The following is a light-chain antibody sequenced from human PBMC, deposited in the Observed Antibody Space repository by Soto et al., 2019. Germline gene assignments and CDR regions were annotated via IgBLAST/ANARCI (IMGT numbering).Light chain of an antibody. CDR2: AAS. J-gene: IGKJ3*01. CDR1: QDIRNY. CDR3: QRYHSALRT. V-gene: IGKV1-27*01. Sequence: DIQMTQSPSSLSASVGDRVTMTCRASQDIRNYVAWYQQKPGEVPKLLIYAASTLQSGVPARFSGGGFGTDFTLTISSLRPEDVATYYCQRYHSALRTFVPGTKVDLK.